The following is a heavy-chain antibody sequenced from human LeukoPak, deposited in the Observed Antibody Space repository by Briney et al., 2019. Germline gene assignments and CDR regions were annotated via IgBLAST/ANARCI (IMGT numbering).Heavy chain of an antibody. Sequence: GGSLRLPCAASGFTFSSYWMNWVRQAPGRGLKWVANIKQDGSEKWYVDSVKGRFTISRDNAKNSLYLQMNSLKAGDTALYYCVRDGNDGLNDWEYWGQGALVTVSS. D-gene: IGHD1-1*01. CDR1: GFTFSSYW. CDR3: VRDGNDGLNDWEY. J-gene: IGHJ1*01. V-gene: IGHV3-7*03. CDR2: IKQDGSEK.